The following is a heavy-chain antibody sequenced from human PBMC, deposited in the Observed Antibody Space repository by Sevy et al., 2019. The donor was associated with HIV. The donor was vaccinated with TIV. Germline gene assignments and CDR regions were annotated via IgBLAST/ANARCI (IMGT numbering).Heavy chain of an antibody. CDR2: INPNNGGT. V-gene: IGHV1-2*02. CDR1: GYTFTDYY. CDR3: GRASHVSGSYTNDY. D-gene: IGHD3-10*01. Sequence: ASVKVSCRASGYTFTDYYLHWVRQAPGQGLEWMGWINPNNGGTEYAQRFQGRVAMTRDTSISTVYMELSRLRSDDTAVYYCGRASHVSGSYTNDYWGQGTLVTVSS. J-gene: IGHJ4*02.